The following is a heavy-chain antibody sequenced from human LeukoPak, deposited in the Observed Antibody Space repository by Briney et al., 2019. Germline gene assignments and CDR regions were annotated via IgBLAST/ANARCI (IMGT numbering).Heavy chain of an antibody. CDR3: ARKEYSSSLFDY. Sequence: MSSETLSLTCAVYGGSFSGYYWSWIRQPPGKGLEWIGEINHSGSTNYNPSLKSRVTISVDTSKNQFSLKLSSVTAADTAVYYCARKEYSSSLFDYWGQGTLVTVSS. CDR1: GGSFSGYY. V-gene: IGHV4-34*01. J-gene: IGHJ4*02. D-gene: IGHD6-6*01. CDR2: INHSGST.